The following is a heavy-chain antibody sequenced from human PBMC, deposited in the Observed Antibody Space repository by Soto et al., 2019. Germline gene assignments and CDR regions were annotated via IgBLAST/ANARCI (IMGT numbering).Heavy chain of an antibody. CDR2: IVVGSGNT. V-gene: IGHV1-58*01. J-gene: IGHJ4*02. CDR1: GFTFTSSA. D-gene: IGHD2-15*01. Sequence: SVKVSCKASGFTFTSSAVQWVRQARGQRLEWIGWIVVGSGNTNYAQKFQERVTITTDMSTTTAYMEVSGLISEDTAVYFCARDVTFGSVFDSWGQGTQVTVSS. CDR3: ARDVTFGSVFDS.